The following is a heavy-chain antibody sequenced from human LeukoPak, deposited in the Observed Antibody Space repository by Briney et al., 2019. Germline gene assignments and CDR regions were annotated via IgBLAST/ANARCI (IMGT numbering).Heavy chain of an antibody. J-gene: IGHJ4*02. CDR1: GGTFSSYA. V-gene: IGHV1-69*05. D-gene: IGHD1-7*01. Sequence: SVKVSCKASGGTFSSYAISWVRQAPGQGLEWMGGIIPIFGTANYAQKFQGRVTITTDESTSTAYMELSSLRSEDTAVYYCARGVPEMSNWNYENWGQGTLVTVSS. CDR2: IIPIFGTA. CDR3: ARGVPEMSNWNYEN.